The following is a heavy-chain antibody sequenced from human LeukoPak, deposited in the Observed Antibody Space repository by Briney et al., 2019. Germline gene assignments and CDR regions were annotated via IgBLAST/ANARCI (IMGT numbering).Heavy chain of an antibody. D-gene: IGHD1-1*01. J-gene: IGHJ4*02. CDR3: ARVNWVVDY. CDR1: SYSISSGYH. V-gene: IGHV4-38-2*02. CDR2: IYRSGIT. Sequence: KPSETLSLTCTVSSYSISSGYHWGWIRQPPGKGLEWIGNIYRSGITYYNPSLKSRVTMSVDTSKNTFSLKLSSVTAADTAIYYCARVNWVVDYWGQGTLVTVSS.